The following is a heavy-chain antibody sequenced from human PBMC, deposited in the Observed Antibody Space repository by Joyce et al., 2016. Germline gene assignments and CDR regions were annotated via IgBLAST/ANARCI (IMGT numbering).Heavy chain of an antibody. Sequence: QVQLVQSGAEVKKPGSSVKVSCKASGGTFSSSPINWVRQAPGQGLEWMGEIIPIFETTKYAQNFQGRLTITADESTSTAYMELSSLRSDDTAVYFCARVPTYYYASGSHPFDYWGQGTLVTVSS. CDR1: GGTFSSSP. CDR2: IIPIFETT. CDR3: ARVPTYYYASGSHPFDY. V-gene: IGHV1-69*01. J-gene: IGHJ4*02. D-gene: IGHD3-10*01.